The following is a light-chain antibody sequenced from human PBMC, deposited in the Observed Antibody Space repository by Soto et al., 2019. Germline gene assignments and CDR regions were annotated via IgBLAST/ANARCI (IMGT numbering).Light chain of an antibody. CDR2: GNS. Sequence: QSVLTQAPSVSGAPGQRVTISCTGSSSNIGAGYDVHWYQQLPGTAPKLLIYGNSNRPSGVPDRFSGAKSGTTASLAITGLQADDEADYYCQSYDSSVSKVVFGGGTKLTVL. V-gene: IGLV1-40*01. CDR1: SSNIGAGYD. CDR3: QSYDSSVSKVV. J-gene: IGLJ2*01.